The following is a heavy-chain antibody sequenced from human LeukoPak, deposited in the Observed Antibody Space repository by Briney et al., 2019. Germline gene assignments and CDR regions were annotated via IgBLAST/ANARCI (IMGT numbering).Heavy chain of an antibody. CDR2: IDPDDSYA. CDR3: ARLRDGSMSI. Sequence: GESLRISCEASGYNFSTYWITWVRQMPGKGVESMGRIDPDDSYANYSPSFQGHVTISTDKSISTAYLSWSSLKASDTAIYYCARLRDGSMSIWGQGTLVTVSS. CDR1: GYNFSTYW. D-gene: IGHD5-24*01. J-gene: IGHJ4*02. V-gene: IGHV5-10-1*01.